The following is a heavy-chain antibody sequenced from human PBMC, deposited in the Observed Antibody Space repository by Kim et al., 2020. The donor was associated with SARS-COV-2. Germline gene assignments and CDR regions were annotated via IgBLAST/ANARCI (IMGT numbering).Heavy chain of an antibody. J-gene: IGHJ4*02. D-gene: IGHD4-17*01. CDR1: GYTFTSYG. CDR3: ARVRADYGDYYFDS. Sequence: ASVKVSCKASGYTFTSYGISWVRQAPGQGLEWMGWISAYNGNTNYAQKLQGRVTMTTDTSTSTAYMELRSLRSDDTAVYYCARVRADYGDYYFDSWGQGTLVTVSS. CDR2: ISAYNGNT. V-gene: IGHV1-18*01.